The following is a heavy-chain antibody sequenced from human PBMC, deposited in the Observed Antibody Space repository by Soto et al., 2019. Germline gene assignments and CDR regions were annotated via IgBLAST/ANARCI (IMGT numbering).Heavy chain of an antibody. D-gene: IGHD3-16*02. CDR3: ARESGSYRSLDY. CDR1: GGSIRSYY. Sequence: SETLRLTYTVSGGSIRSYYWSWIRQPAGKGLEWIGRIYTSGSTNYNSSLKSRVTMLVDTSKNQFSLKLSSVTAADTAVYYCARESGSYRSLDYWGQGTLVTVS. J-gene: IGHJ4*02. CDR2: IYTSGST. V-gene: IGHV4-4*07.